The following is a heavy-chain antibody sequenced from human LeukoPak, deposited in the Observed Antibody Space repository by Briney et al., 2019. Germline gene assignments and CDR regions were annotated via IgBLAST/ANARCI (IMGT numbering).Heavy chain of an antibody. CDR1: GYTFTSYG. D-gene: IGHD6-19*01. V-gene: IGHV1-18*01. CDR3: ARLGGGASGWYEGRGDFDY. CDR2: ISAYNGNT. J-gene: IGHJ4*02. Sequence: AASVKVSCKASGYTFTSYGISWVRQAPGQGLEWMGWISAYNGNTNYAQKLQGRVTMTTDTSTSTAYMELRSLRSDDTAVYYCARLGGGASGWYEGRGDFDYWGQGTLVTVS.